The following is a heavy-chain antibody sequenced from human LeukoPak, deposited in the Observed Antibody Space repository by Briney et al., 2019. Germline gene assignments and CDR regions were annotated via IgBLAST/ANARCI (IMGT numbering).Heavy chain of an antibody. CDR3: ARVINRKDSSALDE. CDR2: MTASNDYT. D-gene: IGHD1-1*01. CDR1: GFIINSYA. J-gene: IGHJ4*02. Sequence: PGASLLLSCSVSGFIINSYAVNWVRPAPGKGLEWVSSMTASNDYTRYADSVKGRFTMSRDNAENTMFLQMNSLTAEDTAVYYCARVINRKDSSALDEWGQGTLVTVSS. V-gene: IGHV3-21*01.